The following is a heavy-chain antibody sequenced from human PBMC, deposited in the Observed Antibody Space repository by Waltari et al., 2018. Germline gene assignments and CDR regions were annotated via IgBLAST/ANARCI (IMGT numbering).Heavy chain of an antibody. D-gene: IGHD3-3*01. CDR2: IYYSGST. J-gene: IGHJ6*02. CDR3: ARDNTYYDFWSGYLYGMDV. CDR1: GGPISSHY. V-gene: IGHV4-59*11. Sequence: QVQLQESGPGLVKPSETLSLTCTVSGGPISSHYWRWIRQPPGKGLEWIGYIYYSGSTNYNPSLKSRVTISVDTSKNQFSLKLSSVTAADTAVYYCARDNTYYDFWSGYLYGMDVWGQGTTVTVSS.